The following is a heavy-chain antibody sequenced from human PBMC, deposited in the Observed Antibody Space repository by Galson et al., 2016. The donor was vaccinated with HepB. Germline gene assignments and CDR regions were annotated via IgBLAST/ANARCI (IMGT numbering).Heavy chain of an antibody. D-gene: IGHD6-13*01. J-gene: IGHJ4*02. Sequence: SLRLSCAASGFTFSSDGMHWVRQAPGKGLEWVAVISHDGSEKKYADSVKGRFTVSRDNSKNTLYLQMNSLRAEDTAVYYCAKDRSSSWTFDYWGQGTLVTGSS. CDR1: GFTFSSDG. V-gene: IGHV3-30*18. CDR3: AKDRSSSWTFDY. CDR2: ISHDGSEK.